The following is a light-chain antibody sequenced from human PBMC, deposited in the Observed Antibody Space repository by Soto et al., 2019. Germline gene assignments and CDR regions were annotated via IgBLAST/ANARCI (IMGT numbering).Light chain of an antibody. CDR3: QIWGTAFSVV. CDR1: SGHSSYA. J-gene: IGLJ2*01. Sequence: QAVVTQSPSASASLGASVKLTCTLSSGHSSYAIAWHQQQPEKGPRYLMKLNSDGSHNKGDGIPDRFSGSSSGAERYLTISSLLPEEEADYYCQIWGTAFSVVFGGGTKLTVL. V-gene: IGLV4-69*01. CDR2: LNSDGSH.